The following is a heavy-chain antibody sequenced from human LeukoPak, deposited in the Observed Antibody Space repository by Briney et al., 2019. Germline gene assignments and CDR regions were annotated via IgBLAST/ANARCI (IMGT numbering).Heavy chain of an antibody. Sequence: ASVKVSCKASGYTFTGYYMHWVRQAPGQGLEWMGWINPNSGGTNYAQKFQGRVTMTRDTSISTAYMELSRLRSDDTAVYYCARSPRAYAWYFDYWGQGTLVTVSS. J-gene: IGHJ4*02. CDR1: GYTFTGYY. CDR3: ARSPRAYAWYFDY. V-gene: IGHV1-2*02. CDR2: INPNSGGT.